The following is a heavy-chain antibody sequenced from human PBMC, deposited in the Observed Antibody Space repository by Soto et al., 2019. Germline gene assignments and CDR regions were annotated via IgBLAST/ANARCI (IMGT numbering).Heavy chain of an antibody. CDR1: GYTFSSNG. V-gene: IGHV1-18*01. CDR2: ISAYDGKT. J-gene: IGHJ4*02. Sequence: QVQLVQSGSAMRKPGASVKVSCKTGGYTFSSNGVSCLRQAPGQGPEWMGWISAYDGKTKYADKVQGRANMTIDTSTTTAYLELRSLKSEDTAVYYCARDGRYFDSNGYFDYWGQGTLVTVS. D-gene: IGHD3-22*01. CDR3: ARDGRYFDSNGYFDY.